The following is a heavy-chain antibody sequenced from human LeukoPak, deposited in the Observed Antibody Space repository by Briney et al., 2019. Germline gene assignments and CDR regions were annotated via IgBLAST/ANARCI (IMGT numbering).Heavy chain of an antibody. CDR3: ARDRYSSGSESNFDY. D-gene: IGHD6-19*01. V-gene: IGHV3-48*01. CDR2: ISSSSSTI. Sequence: GGTLRLSCAASGFTFSSYSMNWVRQAPGKGLEWVSYISSSSSTIYYADSVKGRFTISRDNAKNSLYLQVNSLRAEDTAVYYCARDRYSSGSESNFDYWGQGTLVTVSS. CDR1: GFTFSSYS. J-gene: IGHJ4*02.